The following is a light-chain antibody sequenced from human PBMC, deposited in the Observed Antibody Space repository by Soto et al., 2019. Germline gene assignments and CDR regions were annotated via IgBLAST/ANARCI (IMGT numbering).Light chain of an antibody. CDR1: DSNIGSTT. Sequence: QPVLTQPPSASGTPGQRVTISCSGGDSNIGSTTVNWYQQLPGSAPKLLIYSDNQRPSGVPDRFSGSKSGASASLAISGLPSADEAYYYCATWDDSLNVMVFGGGTKVTVL. CDR2: SDN. V-gene: IGLV1-44*01. CDR3: ATWDDSLNVMV. J-gene: IGLJ2*01.